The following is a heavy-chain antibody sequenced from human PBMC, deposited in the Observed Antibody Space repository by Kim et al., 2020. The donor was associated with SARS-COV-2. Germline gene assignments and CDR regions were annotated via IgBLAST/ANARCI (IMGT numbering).Heavy chain of an antibody. Sequence: SETLSLTCTVSGGSISSSSYYWGWIRQPPGKGLEWIGSIYYSGSTYYNPSLKSRVTISVDTSKNQFSLKLSSVTAADTAVYYCARPDSSGIDYWGQGTLVTVSS. CDR1: GGSISSSSYY. J-gene: IGHJ4*02. D-gene: IGHD3-22*01. V-gene: IGHV4-39*01. CDR3: ARPDSSGIDY. CDR2: IYYSGST.